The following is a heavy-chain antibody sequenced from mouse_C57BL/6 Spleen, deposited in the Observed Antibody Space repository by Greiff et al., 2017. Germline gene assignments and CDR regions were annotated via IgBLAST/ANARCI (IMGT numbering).Heavy chain of an antibody. V-gene: IGHV5-4*01. J-gene: IGHJ1*03. CDR2: ISDGGSYT. D-gene: IGHD1-1*01. Sequence: EVQRVESGGGLVKPGASLKLSCAASGFTFSSYAMSWVRQTPEKRLEWVATISDGGSYTYYPDNVKGRFTISRDNAYNNLYLQMSQLKSEDTAVYYCASDYGSSYEDMDVWGTGTAVTVSS. CDR3: ASDYGSSYEDMDV. CDR1: GFTFSSYA.